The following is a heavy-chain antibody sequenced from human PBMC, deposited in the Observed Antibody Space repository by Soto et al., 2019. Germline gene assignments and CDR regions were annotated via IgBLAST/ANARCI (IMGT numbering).Heavy chain of an antibody. D-gene: IGHD5-18*01. V-gene: IGHV4-34*01. CDR2: INHSGST. CDR3: VRVDTAMAIDY. CDR1: GGSFSGYY. J-gene: IGHJ4*02. Sequence: PSETMSLTCAVYGGSFSGYYWSWIRQPPGKGLEWIGEINHSGSTNYNPSLKSRVTISVDTSKNQFSLKLSSVTAADTAVYYCVRVDTAMAIDYWGQGTLVTVSS.